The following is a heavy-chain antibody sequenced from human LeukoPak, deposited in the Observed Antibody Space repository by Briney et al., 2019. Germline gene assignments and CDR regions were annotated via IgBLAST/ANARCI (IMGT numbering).Heavy chain of an antibody. CDR1: GFTFSSYS. V-gene: IGHV3-23*01. D-gene: IGHD3-22*01. Sequence: PGASLRLSCAASGFTFSSYSMSWVRQAPGKGLEWVSSIRDNGATTYHADSVKGRFTIPRDNSKNTAYLQMNSLRAEDTAVYFCAKGNSGYYYDYWGQGTLVTVSS. CDR2: IRDNGATT. J-gene: IGHJ4*02. CDR3: AKGNSGYYYDY.